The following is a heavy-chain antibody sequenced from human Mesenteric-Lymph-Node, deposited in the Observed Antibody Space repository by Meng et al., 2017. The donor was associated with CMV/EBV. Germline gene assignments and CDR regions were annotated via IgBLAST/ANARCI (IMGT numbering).Heavy chain of an antibody. CDR1: GFSLTTSAVG. Sequence: SGPTLAKPTQTLTLTCEFSGFSLTTSAVGVGWIRQPPGKALEWLALISWHDDKYYRPSLKGRLAITKDTSRNQVVLKMTYMDPEDTATYYCAHHGEDFWSSMDVWGQGITVTVSS. CDR3: AHHGEDFWSSMDV. V-gene: IGHV2-5*01. J-gene: IGHJ6*02. D-gene: IGHD3-3*01. CDR2: ISWHDDK.